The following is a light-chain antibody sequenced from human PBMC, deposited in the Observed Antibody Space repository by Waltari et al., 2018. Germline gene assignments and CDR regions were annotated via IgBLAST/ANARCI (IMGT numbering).Light chain of an antibody. CDR2: AAS. CDR3: QQRSIWPWT. V-gene: IGKV3-11*01. J-gene: IGKJ1*01. CDR1: QSVGRS. Sequence: EIVLTQSPATLSLSPGERATLPCRASQSVGRSLAWYQQKPGQAPRLVLYAASNRATGIPDRFSGSNSGTDFSLTISSLEAEDFAVYYCQQRSIWPWTFGLGTKVEVK.